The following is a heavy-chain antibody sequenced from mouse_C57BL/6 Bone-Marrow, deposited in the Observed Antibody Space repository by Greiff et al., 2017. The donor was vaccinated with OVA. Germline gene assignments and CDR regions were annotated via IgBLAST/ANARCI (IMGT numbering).Heavy chain of an antibody. J-gene: IGHJ3*01. D-gene: IGHD3-2*02. CDR1: GYSITSGYY. Sequence: ESGPGLVKPSQSLSLTCSVTGYSITSGYYWNWIRQFPGNKLEWMGYISYDGSNNYNPSLKNRISITRDTSKNQFFLKLNSVTTEDTATYYCARDSSGYPWFAYWGQGTLVTVSA. CDR3: ARDSSGYPWFAY. V-gene: IGHV3-6*01. CDR2: ISYDGSN.